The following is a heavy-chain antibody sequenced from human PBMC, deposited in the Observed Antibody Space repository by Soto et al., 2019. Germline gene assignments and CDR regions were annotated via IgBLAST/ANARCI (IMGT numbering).Heavy chain of an antibody. J-gene: IGHJ4*02. CDR2: IYYSGST. Sequence: SETLSLTCTVSGGSISSSSYYWGWIRQPPGKGLEWIGGIYYSGSTYYNPSLKSRVTISVDTSKNQFSLKLSSVTAADTAVYYCARHDPVFGVVLWGQGTLVTVSS. CDR3: ARHDPVFGVVL. D-gene: IGHD3-3*01. CDR1: GGSISSSSYY. V-gene: IGHV4-39*01.